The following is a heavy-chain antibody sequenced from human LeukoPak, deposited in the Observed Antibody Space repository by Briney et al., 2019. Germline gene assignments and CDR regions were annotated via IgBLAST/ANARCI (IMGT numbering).Heavy chain of an antibody. CDR3: ARDSGNYDRAFDI. CDR2: ISSSSSYI. Sequence: PGGSLRLSCAASGFTFSSYSMNWVRQAPGKGLEWVSSISSSSSYIYYADSVKGRFTISRDNAKNSLYLQMNSLRAEDTAVYYCARDSGNYDRAFDIWGQGTMVTVSS. J-gene: IGHJ3*02. CDR1: GFTFSSYS. D-gene: IGHD1-26*01. V-gene: IGHV3-21*01.